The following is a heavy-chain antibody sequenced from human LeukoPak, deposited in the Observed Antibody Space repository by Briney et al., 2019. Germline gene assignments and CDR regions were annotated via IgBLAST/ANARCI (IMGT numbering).Heavy chain of an antibody. V-gene: IGHV4-31*03. CDR1: AASISRGGYY. CDR2: IYYSGST. J-gene: IGHJ5*02. D-gene: IGHD1/OR15-1a*01. Sequence: SQTLSLTCTVSAASISRGGYYCGWVRQHPGTGREWIAYIYYSGSTYYHPSLKSRVTISVDTSKNQFSLKLSSVTAADTAVYYCARAANKNWFDRWGQGTLVTVAS. CDR3: ARAANKNWFDR.